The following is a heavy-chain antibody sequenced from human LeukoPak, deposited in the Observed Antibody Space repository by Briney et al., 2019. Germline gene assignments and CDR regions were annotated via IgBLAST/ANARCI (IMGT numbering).Heavy chain of an antibody. CDR2: MNPNSGNT. J-gene: IGHJ3*02. D-gene: IGHD6-19*01. CDR3: ARKAGATSGWYAFDI. CDR1: GYTFTSYD. V-gene: IGHV1-8*01. Sequence: ASAKVSCKASGYTFTSYDINWVRQATGQGLEWMGWMNPNSGNTGYAQKFQGRVTMTRNTSISTAYMELSSVRSEDTAVYYCARKAGATSGWYAFDIWGQGIMVTVSS.